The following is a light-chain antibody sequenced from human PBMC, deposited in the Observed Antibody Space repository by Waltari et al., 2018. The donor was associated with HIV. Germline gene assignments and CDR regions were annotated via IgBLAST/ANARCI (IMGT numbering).Light chain of an antibody. CDR3: CSYAGSYTFVV. Sequence: QSALTPPRPVSGSPGQSVTISCTGTSTYVGGHNYVSWYQQHPGNAPKLIIYDVSKRPSGVPDRFSGSKSGNTASLTISGLQAEDEADYYCCSYAGSYTFVVFGGGTKLTVL. J-gene: IGLJ2*01. CDR2: DVS. CDR1: STYVGGHNY. V-gene: IGLV2-11*01.